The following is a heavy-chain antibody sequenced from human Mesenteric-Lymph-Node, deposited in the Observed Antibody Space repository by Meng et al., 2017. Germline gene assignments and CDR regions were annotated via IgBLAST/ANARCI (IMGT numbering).Heavy chain of an antibody. J-gene: IGHJ4*02. CDR2: INQDGRQR. Sequence: GESLKISCAASGFTFGSYWMSWVRRAPGQGLEWVANINQDGRQRYYMDSLKGRFTISRDNAKNSLSLQMNSLRVEDTAVYFCVRGRSGFDYWGQGTLVTVSS. CDR1: GFTFGSYW. V-gene: IGHV3-7*04. CDR3: VRGRSGFDY. D-gene: IGHD1-26*01.